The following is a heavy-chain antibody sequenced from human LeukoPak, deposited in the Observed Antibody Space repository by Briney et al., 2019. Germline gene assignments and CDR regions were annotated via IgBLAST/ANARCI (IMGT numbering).Heavy chain of an antibody. Sequence: GGSLRLSCAASGFSVSRNYMSWVRQAPGKGLEWVSVIYSGGGTYYADSVKGRFTISRDTSKNTLYLQMNSLRAEDTAIYYCARDRYDNSGYYYHDYWGQGTLVTVSP. CDR2: IYSGGGT. J-gene: IGHJ4*02. CDR3: ARDRYDNSGYYYHDY. CDR1: GFSVSRNY. D-gene: IGHD3-22*01. V-gene: IGHV3-53*01.